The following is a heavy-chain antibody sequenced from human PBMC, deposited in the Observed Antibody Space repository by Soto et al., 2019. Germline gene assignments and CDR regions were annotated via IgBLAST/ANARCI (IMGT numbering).Heavy chain of an antibody. Sequence: SETLSLTCTVSGGSISSYYWSWIRQPPGKGLEWIGYTYYSGSTNYNPSLKSRVTISVDTSKNQFSIKLSSVTAADTAVYFCARDHQYRGYSYGAFDIWGQGTMVTVSS. V-gene: IGHV4-59*01. CDR2: TYYSGST. D-gene: IGHD5-18*01. CDR1: GGSISSYY. J-gene: IGHJ3*02. CDR3: ARDHQYRGYSYGAFDI.